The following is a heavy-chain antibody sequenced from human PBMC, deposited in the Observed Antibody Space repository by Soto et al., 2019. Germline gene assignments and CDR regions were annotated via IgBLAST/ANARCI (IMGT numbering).Heavy chain of an antibody. CDR2: ISSSGSTI. D-gene: IGHD2-15*01. J-gene: IGHJ6*02. V-gene: IGHV3-11*01. CDR1: GFSFSDYY. CDR3: ARNGYCSRDACSYCVDV. Sequence: QLQLVESGGGLVKPGGSLRLSCAASGFSFSDYYMSWIRQAPGKGLEWVSYISSSGSTIYYADSVKGRFTVSRDNAKDSLWMQVNSLRAEDTAVYYCARNGYCSRDACSYCVDVWCQGTTVTVSS.